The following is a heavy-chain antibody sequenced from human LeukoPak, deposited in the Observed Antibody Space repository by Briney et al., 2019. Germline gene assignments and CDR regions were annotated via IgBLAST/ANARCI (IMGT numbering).Heavy chain of an antibody. J-gene: IGHJ6*02. Sequence: SETLSLTCTVSGVSVSSASYYWSWIRQPPGQGLEWIGFIYYSGTTKYNPSLKSRVTISIDTSRNQFSLKLNSVTAADTAVYYCARDRCTSTNCYVGYYYGTDVWGQGTTVTVSS. CDR3: ARDRCTSTNCYVGYYYGTDV. CDR2: IYYSGTT. D-gene: IGHD2-2*01. CDR1: GVSVSSASYY. V-gene: IGHV4-61*01.